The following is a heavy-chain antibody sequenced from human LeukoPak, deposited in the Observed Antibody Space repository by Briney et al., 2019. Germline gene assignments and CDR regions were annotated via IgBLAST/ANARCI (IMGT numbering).Heavy chain of an antibody. J-gene: IGHJ4*02. CDR2: ISGTSGNT. CDR3: AKDLRVGYCSGGSCSRLFDY. CDR1: GFTFSIYA. D-gene: IGHD2-15*01. V-gene: IGHV3-23*01. Sequence: GGSLRLSCAASGFTFSIYAMSWVRQAPGKGLEWVSSISGTSGNTYYADSVKGRFAISRDNSKNTLYLQMNSLRAEDTAVYYCAKDLRVGYCSGGSCSRLFDYWGQGTLVTVSS.